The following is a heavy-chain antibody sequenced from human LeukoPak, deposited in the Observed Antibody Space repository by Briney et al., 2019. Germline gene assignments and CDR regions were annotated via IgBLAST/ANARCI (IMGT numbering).Heavy chain of an antibody. CDR2: IYYSGST. CDR3: ARESHQWLIHVDS. D-gene: IGHD6-19*01. CDR1: GGSISSGGYY. J-gene: IGHJ4*02. V-gene: IGHV4-31*03. Sequence: SETLSLTCTVSGGSISSGGYYWSWIRQHPGKGLEWVGYIYYSGSTYYNPSLKSRVTISVDTSKSQFSLKLSSVTAADTAVYYCARESHQWLIHVDSWGQGTLVCVSS.